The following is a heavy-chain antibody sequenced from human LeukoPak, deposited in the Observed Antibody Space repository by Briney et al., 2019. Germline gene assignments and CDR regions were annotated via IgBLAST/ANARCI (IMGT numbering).Heavy chain of an antibody. D-gene: IGHD6-19*01. CDR2: ISSSSSYI. CDR1: GFTFSSYS. CDR3: AREGTTYSSGWYGRAFDY. V-gene: IGHV3-21*01. J-gene: IGHJ4*02. Sequence: GGSLRLSCAASGFTFSSYSMNWVRQAPGKGLEWVSSISSSSSYIYYADSVKGRFTISRDNAKNSLYLQMNSLRAEDTAVYYCAREGTTYSSGWYGRAFDYWGQGTLVTVSS.